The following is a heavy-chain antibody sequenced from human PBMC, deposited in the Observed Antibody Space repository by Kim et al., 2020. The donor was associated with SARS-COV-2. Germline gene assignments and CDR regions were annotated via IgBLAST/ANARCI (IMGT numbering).Heavy chain of an antibody. J-gene: IGHJ6*02. Sequence: GGSLRLSCAASGFTFSSYAMSWVRQAPGKGLEWVSAISGSGRSTYYADSVKGRFTISRDNSKNTLYLQMNSLRAEDTAVDYCAKDRGYSYGYVNYYYGMDVWGQGTTVTVSS. D-gene: IGHD5-18*01. CDR2: ISGSGRST. CDR3: AKDRGYSYGYVNYYYGMDV. CDR1: GFTFSSYA. V-gene: IGHV3-23*01.